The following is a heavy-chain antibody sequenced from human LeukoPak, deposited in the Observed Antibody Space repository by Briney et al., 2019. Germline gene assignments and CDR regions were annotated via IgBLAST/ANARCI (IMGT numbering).Heavy chain of an antibody. V-gene: IGHV1-2*02. CDR1: GYTFTCYY. J-gene: IGHJ3*02. CDR3: AIWGHIVVVTATDDAFDI. Sequence: ASVKVSCKASGYTFTCYYMHWVRQAPGQGLEWMGWINPNSGGTNYAQKFQGRVTMTRDTSISTAYMELSRLRSDDTAVYYCAIWGHIVVVTATDDAFDIWGQGTMVTVSS. CDR2: INPNSGGT. D-gene: IGHD2-21*02.